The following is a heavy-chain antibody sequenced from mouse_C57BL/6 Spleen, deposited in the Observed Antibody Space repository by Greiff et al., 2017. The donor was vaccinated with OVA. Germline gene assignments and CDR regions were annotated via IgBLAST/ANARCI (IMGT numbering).Heavy chain of an antibody. D-gene: IGHD3-1*01. CDR2: IYPGDGDT. CDR3: ARSGETRGFAY. J-gene: IGHJ3*01. Sequence: QVQLKQSGPELVKPGASVKISCKASGYAFSSSWMNWVKQRPGKGLEWIGRIYPGDGDTNYNGKFKGKATLTADKSSSTAYMQLSSLTSEDSAVYFCARSGETRGFAYWGQGTLVTVSA. V-gene: IGHV1-82*01. CDR1: GYAFSSSW.